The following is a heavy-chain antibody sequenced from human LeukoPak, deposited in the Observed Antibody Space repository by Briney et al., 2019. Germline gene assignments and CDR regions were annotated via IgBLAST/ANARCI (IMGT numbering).Heavy chain of an antibody. V-gene: IGHV3-7*01. J-gene: IGHJ4*02. CDR2: IKQDGSEK. CDR1: GFTFSSYW. D-gene: IGHD3-10*01. Sequence: GGPLRLSCAASGFTFSSYWMSWVRQAPGKGLEWVANIKQDGSEKYYVDSVKGRFTISRDNAKNSLYLQMNSLRAEDTAVYYCARDLGMVRGIIGYWGQGTLVTVSS. CDR3: ARDLGMVRGIIGY.